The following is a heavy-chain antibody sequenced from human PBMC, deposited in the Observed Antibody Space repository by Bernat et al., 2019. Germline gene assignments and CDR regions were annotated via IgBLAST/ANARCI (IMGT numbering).Heavy chain of an antibody. CDR2: TGESS. CDR1: GGSITTYY. V-gene: IGHV4-4*09. CDR3: ARTIYDNSGHNRFDP. Sequence: QVQLQESGPGLVKPSETLSLTCTVSGGSITTYYWSWIRQPPGKGLEWIGYTGESSNYNPSLKSRLTISIDTSKNQFSLKLSSVTAADTAVYYCARTIYDNSGHNRFDPWGQGTLVTVSS. J-gene: IGHJ5*02. D-gene: IGHD3-22*01.